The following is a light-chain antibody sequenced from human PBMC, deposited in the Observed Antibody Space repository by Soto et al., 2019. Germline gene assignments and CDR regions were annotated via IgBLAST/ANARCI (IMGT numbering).Light chain of an antibody. Sequence: EIVLTQSPGTLSLSPGQRVTLSCRASQSVRNTYLAWYQQKPCQAPRLLVSGASSRATGSPDRYSGSGSGTDFTLTINRLELEDFAVYFWQEYGESPPTFGGGTKVEIK. CDR2: GAS. CDR1: QSVRNTY. J-gene: IGKJ4*01. V-gene: IGKV3-20*01. CDR3: QEYGESPPT.